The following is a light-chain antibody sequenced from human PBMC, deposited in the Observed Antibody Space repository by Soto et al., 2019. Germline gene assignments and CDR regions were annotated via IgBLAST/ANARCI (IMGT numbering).Light chain of an antibody. CDR1: QSVSSSY. V-gene: IGKV3-20*01. Sequence: EIVLTQSPGTLSFSPGEIATLSCRASQSVSSSYLAWYQQKPGQAPRLLIYGASSRATGIPDRFSGSGSGTDFTLTISRLEPEDFAVYYCQQYGSSPGTFGQGTKVEIK. CDR2: GAS. J-gene: IGKJ1*01. CDR3: QQYGSSPGT.